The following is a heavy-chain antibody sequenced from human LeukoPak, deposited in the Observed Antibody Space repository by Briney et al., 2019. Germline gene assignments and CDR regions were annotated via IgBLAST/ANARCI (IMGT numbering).Heavy chain of an antibody. D-gene: IGHD4-11*01. CDR1: GFTFSRSW. Sequence: GGSVRLSCAASGFTFSRSWMHWIRQAPGKGLVWVSRINTDGSITNYADSVKGRFTISRDNSKNTLYLQMNSLRAEDTAVYYCAKESSNYVSVNWFDPWGQGTLVTVSS. CDR2: INTDGSIT. J-gene: IGHJ5*02. V-gene: IGHV3-74*01. CDR3: AKESSNYVSVNWFDP.